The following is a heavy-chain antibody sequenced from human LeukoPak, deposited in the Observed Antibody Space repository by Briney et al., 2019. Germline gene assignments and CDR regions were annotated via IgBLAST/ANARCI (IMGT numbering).Heavy chain of an antibody. CDR1: GFTFDDYG. CDR2: INWNGGST. J-gene: IGHJ4*02. D-gene: IGHD3-16*01. CDR3: ARDWSSGRLGYFDY. V-gene: IGHV3-20*04. Sequence: GGSLRLSCAASGFTFDDYGMSWVRQAPGKGLEWVSGINWNGGSTGYADSAKGRFTISRDDAKNSLYLQMNSLRAEDTALYYCARDWSSGRLGYFDYWGQGTLVTVSS.